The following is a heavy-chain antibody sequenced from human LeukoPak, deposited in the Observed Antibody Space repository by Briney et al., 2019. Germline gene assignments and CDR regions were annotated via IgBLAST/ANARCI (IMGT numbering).Heavy chain of an antibody. CDR3: ARERVVVVAARAYYYYYGMDV. CDR2: ISGGGDTT. D-gene: IGHD2-15*01. V-gene: IGHV3-23*01. Sequence: PGGSLRLSCAASGFTFSSYAMSWVRRPPGKGLDWVSTISGGGDTTYYADSVKGRFTISRDNSKNTLYLQMNSLRAEDTAVYYCARERVVVVAARAYYYYYGMDVWGQGTTVTVSS. J-gene: IGHJ6*02. CDR1: GFTFSSYA.